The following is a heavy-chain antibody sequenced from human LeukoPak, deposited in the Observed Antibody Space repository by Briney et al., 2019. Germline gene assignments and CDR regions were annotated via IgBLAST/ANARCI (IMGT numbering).Heavy chain of an antibody. Sequence: PGGSLRLSCAASGVTLMDDYMTWIRQAPGKGLEWVSFISGSGSTIYYADSVKGRFAISRDNAKNSLSLQMNSLKAEDTAAYYCPRAPSLVIVAIPYYYMDVWGKGTMVTVSS. CDR2: ISGSGSTI. CDR1: GVTLMDDY. J-gene: IGHJ6*03. CDR3: PRAPSLVIVAIPYYYMDV. V-gene: IGHV3-11*04. D-gene: IGHD2-21*01.